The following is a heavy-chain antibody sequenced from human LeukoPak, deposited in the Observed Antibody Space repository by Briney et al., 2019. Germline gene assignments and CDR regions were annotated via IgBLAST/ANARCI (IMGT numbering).Heavy chain of an antibody. CDR1: GYTFTGYY. Sequence: EASVKVSCKASGYTFTGYYMHWVRQAPGQGLEWMGWINPNSGGTNYAQKFQGRVTMTRDTSISTAYMELSRLRSDDTAVYYCARDLEYLYPGGAFDIWGRGTMVTVSS. J-gene: IGHJ3*02. V-gene: IGHV1-2*02. CDR3: ARDLEYLYPGGAFDI. D-gene: IGHD3-16*01. CDR2: INPNSGGT.